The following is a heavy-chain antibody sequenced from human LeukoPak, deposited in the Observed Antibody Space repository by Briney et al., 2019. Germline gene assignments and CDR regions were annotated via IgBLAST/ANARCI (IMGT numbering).Heavy chain of an antibody. D-gene: IGHD1-26*01. CDR3: AAASDLPWELPDVTFDY. J-gene: IGHJ4*02. Sequence: SVKVSCKASGFTFTSSAVRWVRQARGQGLEWIGLIIVDSGNTNYAQKFQERVTITRDMSTGTAYMELNSLRAEDTAVYYCAAASDLPWELPDVTFDYWGQGTLVTVSS. CDR2: IIVDSGNT. V-gene: IGHV1-58*01. CDR1: GFTFTSSA.